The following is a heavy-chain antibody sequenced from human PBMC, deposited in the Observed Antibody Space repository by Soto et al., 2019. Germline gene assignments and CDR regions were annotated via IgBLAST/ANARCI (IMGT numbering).Heavy chain of an antibody. CDR3: ARGDDAYSGYDYRGWFDP. J-gene: IGHJ5*02. Sequence: GGSLRLSCAASGFTFSSYAMHWVRQAPGKGLEWVAVISYDGSNKYYADSVKGRFTISRDNSKNTLYLQMNSLRAEDTAVYYCARGDDAYSGYDYRGWFDPWGQGTLVTVSS. D-gene: IGHD5-12*01. CDR2: ISYDGSNK. CDR1: GFTFSSYA. V-gene: IGHV3-30-3*01.